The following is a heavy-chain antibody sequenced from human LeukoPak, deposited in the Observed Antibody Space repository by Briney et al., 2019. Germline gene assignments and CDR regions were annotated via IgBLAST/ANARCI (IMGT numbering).Heavy chain of an antibody. V-gene: IGHV3-23*01. CDR3: AKGRDSYGYGDFDY. CDR2: ISGHNT. CDR1: GYSCSSYA. D-gene: IGHD5-18*01. Sequence: PGGSLTLSRAVSGYSCSSYAMGCIRQAKGPGLPRASIISGHNTWYADSVKGRFTSSRDNSKSTLYLQMNSLRGEDTAVYYCAKGRDSYGYGDFDYWGQGTLVTVSS. J-gene: IGHJ4*02.